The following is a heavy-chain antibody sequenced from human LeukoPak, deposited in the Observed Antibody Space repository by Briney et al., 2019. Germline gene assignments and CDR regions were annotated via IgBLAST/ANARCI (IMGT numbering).Heavy chain of an antibody. CDR2: TYNGGST. CDR3: VRGHGGY. Sequence: SETLSLTCTVSGGSVSSSIYHWSWIRQPPGNGLEWIGFTYNGGSTYYNPSLKSRVTISVDMAKNQFSLKVMSVTAADTAVYYCVRGHGGYWGQGTLVTVSS. J-gene: IGHJ4*02. CDR1: GGSVSSSIYH. V-gene: IGHV4-61*01.